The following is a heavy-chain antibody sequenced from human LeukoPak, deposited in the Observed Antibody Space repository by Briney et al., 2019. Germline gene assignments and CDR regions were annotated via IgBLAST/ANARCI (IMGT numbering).Heavy chain of an antibody. V-gene: IGHV3-53*01. Sequence: GGSLRLSCAASGFSLSAYWMTWVRQAPGKGLEWVSVIYSGGSTYYADSVKGRFTISRDNSKNTLYLQMNSLRAEDTAVYYCARLNYGEAFDYWGQGTLVTVSS. CDR1: GFSLSAYW. D-gene: IGHD4-17*01. CDR2: IYSGGST. J-gene: IGHJ4*02. CDR3: ARLNYGEAFDY.